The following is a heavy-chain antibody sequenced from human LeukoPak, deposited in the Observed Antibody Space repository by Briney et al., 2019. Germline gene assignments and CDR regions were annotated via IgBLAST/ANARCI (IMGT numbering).Heavy chain of an antibody. D-gene: IGHD2-21*01. CDR1: GASISSGAYS. V-gene: IGHV4-30-2*01. Sequence: PSQTLSLTCVVSGASISSGAYSSSWIRQPPGKGLEWIGYIFQTGSAFYNPSLKSRVTVSVDNSKNQFSLRLSSVTAADTAVYYCARELWFANAPGSWLDPWGQGALVTVSS. CDR3: ARELWFANAPGSWLDP. CDR2: IFQTGSA. J-gene: IGHJ5*02.